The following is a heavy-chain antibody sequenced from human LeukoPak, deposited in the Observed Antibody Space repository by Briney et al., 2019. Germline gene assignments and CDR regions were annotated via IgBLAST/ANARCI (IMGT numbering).Heavy chain of an antibody. V-gene: IGHV1-18*01. Sequence: ASVKVSCKASGYTFTSYGISWVRQAPGQGLEWMGWVSAYNGNTNYAQKLQGRVTMTTDTSTSTAYMELRSLRSDDTAVYYCASVVITTGRYFQHWGQGTLVTVSS. CDR1: GYTFTSYG. D-gene: IGHD3-22*01. CDR3: ASVVITTGRYFQH. J-gene: IGHJ1*01. CDR2: VSAYNGNT.